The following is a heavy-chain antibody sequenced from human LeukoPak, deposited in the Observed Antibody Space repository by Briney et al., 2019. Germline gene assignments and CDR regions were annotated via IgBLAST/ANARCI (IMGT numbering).Heavy chain of an antibody. CDR1: GFTVRSNY. CDR2: IYSDGPT. Sequence: GRSLRLSCAASGFTVRSNYMSWVRQAPGKGLEWVSVIYSDGPTYYADSVKGRFTISRDNSKNTLYLQMNSLRAEDTAVYYCARGGIHCSSASCPKTYFDYWGQGTLVTVSS. D-gene: IGHD2-2*01. V-gene: IGHV3-66*01. J-gene: IGHJ4*02. CDR3: ARGGIHCSSASCPKTYFDY.